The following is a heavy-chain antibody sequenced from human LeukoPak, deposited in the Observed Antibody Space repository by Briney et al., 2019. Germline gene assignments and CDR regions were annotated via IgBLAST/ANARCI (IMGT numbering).Heavy chain of an antibody. V-gene: IGHV3-23*01. CDR1: GFTFDDYA. Sequence: PGRSLRLSCAASGFTFDDYAMHWVRQAPGKGLEWVSSISSSDESTQYGDSVRGRFAISRDKFRNTLDLQMNNLRVEDTAMYYCVRGGDCSLVTHCVFDYWGRGALVTVSS. CDR2: ISSSDEST. J-gene: IGHJ4*02. D-gene: IGHD2-21*02. CDR3: VRGGDCSLVTHCVFDY.